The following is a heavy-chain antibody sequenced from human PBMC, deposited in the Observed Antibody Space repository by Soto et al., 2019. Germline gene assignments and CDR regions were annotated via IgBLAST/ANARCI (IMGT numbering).Heavy chain of an antibody. D-gene: IGHD2-2*01. CDR2: IIPIFGTA. V-gene: IGHV1-69*12. CDR1: GGTFSSYA. Sequence: QVQLVQSGAEVKKPGSSVKVSCKASGGTFSSYAISWVRQAPGQGLEWMGGIIPIFGTANYAQQFQGRVTINADESTSTAYMELSSLRSEDTAVYYCARGVLVPAATYTNYYYGIDVWGQGTTVTVSS. CDR3: ARGVLVPAATYTNYYYGIDV. J-gene: IGHJ6*02.